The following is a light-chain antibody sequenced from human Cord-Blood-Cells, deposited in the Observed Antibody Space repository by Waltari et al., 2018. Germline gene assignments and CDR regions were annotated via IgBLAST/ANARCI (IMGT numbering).Light chain of an antibody. CDR2: GAS. J-gene: IGKJ3*01. CDR1: QSVSSN. V-gene: IGKV3-15*01. CDR3: QQYNNWPPFT. Sequence: EIVMTQSPATLSVSPGERATLSCRASQSVSSNLAWYQQKPGQAPRLLIYGASTRATGSPARFSDSGSGTEFTLTISSLQSEDFAVYYCQQYNNWPPFTVGPGTKVDIK.